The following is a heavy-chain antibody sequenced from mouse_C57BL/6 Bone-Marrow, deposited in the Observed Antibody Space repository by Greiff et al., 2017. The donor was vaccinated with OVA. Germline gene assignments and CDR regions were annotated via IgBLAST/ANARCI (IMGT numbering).Heavy chain of an antibody. V-gene: IGHV1-59*01. CDR3: ARWDFDWAWFAY. D-gene: IGHD4-1*01. Sequence: VQLQQPGAELVRPGTSVRLSCKVSGYTFTSYWMHWLKRRPEQALEGIGVIDPPVGYPTSNQKFKGKATLTVDTSSSTAYMQLSSLTSEDSAVYYCARWDFDWAWFAYWGQGTLVTVSA. CDR1: GYTFTSYW. CDR2: IDPPVGYP. J-gene: IGHJ3*01.